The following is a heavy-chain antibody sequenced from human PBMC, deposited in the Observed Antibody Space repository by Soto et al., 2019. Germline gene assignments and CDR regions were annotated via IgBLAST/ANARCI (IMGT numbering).Heavy chain of an antibody. CDR1: GYSFTDYH. CDR2: INPKSGGT. V-gene: IGHV1-2*04. J-gene: IGHJ6*02. Sequence: ASVKVSCKASGYSFTDYHIHWVRQAPGRGLEWLGRINPKSGGTSTAQKFQGWVTMTTDTSISTASMELTRLTSDDTAIYYCARGDSTDCSNGVCSFFYNHDMDVWGQGTTVTVSS. D-gene: IGHD2-8*01. CDR3: ARGDSTDCSNGVCSFFYNHDMDV.